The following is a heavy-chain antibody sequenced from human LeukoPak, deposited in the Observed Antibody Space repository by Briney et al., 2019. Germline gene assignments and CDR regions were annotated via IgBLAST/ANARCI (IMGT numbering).Heavy chain of an antibody. CDR1: GGTFSSYA. CDR3: ARSPPDYGGIYYFDY. CDR2: IIPIFGTA. D-gene: IGHD4-23*01. J-gene: IGHJ4*02. Sequence: GASVKVSCKASGGTFSSYAISWVRQAPGQGLEWMGGIIPIFGTANYAQKFQGRVTITADESTSTAYMELSSLRSEDTAVYYCARSPPDYGGIYYFDYWGQGTLVTVSS. V-gene: IGHV1-69*13.